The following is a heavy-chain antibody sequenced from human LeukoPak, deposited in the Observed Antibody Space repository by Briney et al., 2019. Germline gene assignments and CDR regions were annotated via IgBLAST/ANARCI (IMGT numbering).Heavy chain of an antibody. J-gene: IGHJ4*02. Sequence: GGSLRLSCAASGFTFSSYSMNWVRQAPGKGLEWVSSISSSSSYIYYADSVKGRLTISRDNAKNSLYLQMNSLRAEDTAVYYCARSGGGYYDSSGYCPYWGQGTLVTVSS. CDR1: GFTFSSYS. D-gene: IGHD3-22*01. V-gene: IGHV3-21*01. CDR2: ISSSSSYI. CDR3: ARSGGGYYDSSGYCPY.